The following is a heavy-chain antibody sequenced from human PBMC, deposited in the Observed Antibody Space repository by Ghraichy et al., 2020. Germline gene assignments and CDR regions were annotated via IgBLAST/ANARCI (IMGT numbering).Heavy chain of an antibody. CDR2: ISSSSSYI. Sequence: GGSLRLSCAASGFTFSSYSMNWVRQAPGKGLEGVASISSSSSYIYYTDSVKGRFTISRDNAKKSLYLQMNSLRAEDTAVYYCARGAMTTVTSDASDIWGQGTMVTVSS. CDR1: GFTFSSYS. CDR3: ARGAMTTVTSDASDI. J-gene: IGHJ3*02. V-gene: IGHV3-21*01. D-gene: IGHD4-17*01.